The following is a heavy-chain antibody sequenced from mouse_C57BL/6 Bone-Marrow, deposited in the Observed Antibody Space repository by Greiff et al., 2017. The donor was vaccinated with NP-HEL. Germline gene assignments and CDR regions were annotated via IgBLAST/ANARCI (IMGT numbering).Heavy chain of an antibody. J-gene: IGHJ2*01. CDR1: GFTFSDYG. V-gene: IGHV5-17*01. CDR3: ARFYFDC. Sequence: VQLQESGGGLVKPGGSLKLSCAASGFTFSDYGMHWVRQAPEKGLEWVAYISSGSSTIYYADTVKGRFTFSRDNATNTLCLQVTSLRSEDTAMYYYARFYFDCWGQGTTLTVTS. CDR2: ISSGSSTI.